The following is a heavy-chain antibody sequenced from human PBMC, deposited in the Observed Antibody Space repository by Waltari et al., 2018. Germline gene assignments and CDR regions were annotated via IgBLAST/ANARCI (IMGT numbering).Heavy chain of an antibody. CDR3: ARVDSSPSYWYFDL. Sequence: QLQLQESGSGLVKPSPTLSLTCAVSGGSIRRGGSSWSWLRPPPGKGLEWIGYIYHSWSTYYNPSLKSRVTISVDRSKNQFSLKLSSVTAADTAVYYCARVDSSPSYWYFDLWGRGTLVTVSS. CDR2: IYHSWST. D-gene: IGHD6-6*01. V-gene: IGHV4-30-2*01. J-gene: IGHJ2*01. CDR1: GGSIRRGGSS.